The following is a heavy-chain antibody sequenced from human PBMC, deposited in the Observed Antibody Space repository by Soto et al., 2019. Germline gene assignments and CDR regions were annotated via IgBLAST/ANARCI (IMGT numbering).Heavy chain of an antibody. CDR2: IIPIFGTA. Sequence: ASVKVSCKASGGTFSSYAISWVRQAPGQGLEWMGGIIPIFGTANYAQKFQGRVTITADESTSTAYMELSSLRSEDTAVYYCASSSSIAAASGYWGQGTLVTVSS. J-gene: IGHJ4*02. CDR3: ASSSSIAAASGY. D-gene: IGHD6-13*01. CDR1: GGTFSSYA. V-gene: IGHV1-69*13.